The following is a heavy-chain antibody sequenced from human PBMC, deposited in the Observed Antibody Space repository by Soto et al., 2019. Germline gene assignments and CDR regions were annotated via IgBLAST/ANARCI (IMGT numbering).Heavy chain of an antibody. Sequence: QVQLQQWGAGLLKPSETLSLTCAVYGGSFSGYYWSWIRQPPGKGLEWIGEINHSGSTNYNPSLKRRVTISVDPSKNQFSLKLSSVTAADTAVYYCSRGHDYGDYLYYYYYMDVWGKGTTVTVSS. CDR3: SRGHDYGDYLYYYYYMDV. CDR1: GGSFSGYY. V-gene: IGHV4-34*01. D-gene: IGHD4-17*01. J-gene: IGHJ6*03. CDR2: INHSGST.